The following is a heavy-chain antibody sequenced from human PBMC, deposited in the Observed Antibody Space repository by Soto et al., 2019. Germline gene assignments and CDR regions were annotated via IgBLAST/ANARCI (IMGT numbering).Heavy chain of an antibody. V-gene: IGHV1-58*01. D-gene: IGHD4-17*01. CDR2: IVVGSGNT. CDR3: AANTPSYGGNSPPDAFDI. Sequence: SVKVSCEASGFTFTSSAVQCVRQARGQRLEWIGWIVVGSGNTNYAQKFQERVTITRDMSTSTAYMELSSLRSEDTAVYYCAANTPSYGGNSPPDAFDIWGPGKMVTVSS. CDR1: GFTFTSSA. J-gene: IGHJ3*02.